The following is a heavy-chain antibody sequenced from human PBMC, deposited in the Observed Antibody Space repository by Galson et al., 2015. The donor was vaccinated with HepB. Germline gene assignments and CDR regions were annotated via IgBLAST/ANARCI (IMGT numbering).Heavy chain of an antibody. J-gene: IGHJ3*01. CDR1: GFIVRSNY. CDR3: ARDYGEGTFDL. Sequence: LRLSCAASGFIVRSNYMTWVRQAPGKRLEWVSVIYRGDTTHYADSVERRFTISSDNPKNTLYLQMNSLRAEDTAVYYCARDYGEGTFDLWGQGTMVTVSS. D-gene: IGHD4-17*01. CDR2: IYRGDTT. V-gene: IGHV3-53*01.